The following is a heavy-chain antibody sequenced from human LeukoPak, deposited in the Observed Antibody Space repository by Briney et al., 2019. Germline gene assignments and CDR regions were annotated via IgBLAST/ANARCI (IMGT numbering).Heavy chain of an antibody. CDR3: ARDPHLMTTVTPDY. D-gene: IGHD4-17*01. CDR1: GFTFSSYG. Sequence: PGGSLRLSCAASGFTFSSYGMHWVRQAPGKGLEWVAVIWYDGSNKYYADSVKGRFTISRDNSKNTLYLQMNSLRAEDTAVYYCARDPHLMTTVTPDYWGQGTLVTVSS. CDR2: IWYDGSNK. V-gene: IGHV3-33*01. J-gene: IGHJ4*02.